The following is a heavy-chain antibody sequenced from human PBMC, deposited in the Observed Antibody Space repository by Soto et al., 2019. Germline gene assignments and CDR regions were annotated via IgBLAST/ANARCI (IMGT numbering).Heavy chain of an antibody. Sequence: QVQLQESGPGLVKPSETLSLSCNVSGGSISSDDFFWSWVRQHPARGLEWIGYIYHSGTTYYNPSLQSPINISVDTSKNQFSLKLRSVAAADTAVYFCARDEDHGSGPSGGMDVRGQGTAVTVS. D-gene: IGHD3-10*01. V-gene: IGHV4-30-4*08. J-gene: IGHJ6*02. CDR2: IYHSGTT. CDR1: GGSISSDDFF. CDR3: ARDEDHGSGPSGGMDV.